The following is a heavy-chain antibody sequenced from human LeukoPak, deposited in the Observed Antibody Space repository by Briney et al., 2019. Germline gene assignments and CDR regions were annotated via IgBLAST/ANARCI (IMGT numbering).Heavy chain of an antibody. V-gene: IGHV3-21*01. Sequence: PGGSLRLSCAPSVFTFTAYNMNWVRRTPGKGLEWVSSITTSSSYMFYADSVRGRFTISRDNAENSLYLQMNSLRDEDTAVYYCARDPYSGGYGAYYYYYMDVWSKGTTVTVSS. CDR1: VFTFTAYN. CDR2: ITTSSSYM. D-gene: IGHD6-19*01. CDR3: ARDPYSGGYGAYYYYYMDV. J-gene: IGHJ6*03.